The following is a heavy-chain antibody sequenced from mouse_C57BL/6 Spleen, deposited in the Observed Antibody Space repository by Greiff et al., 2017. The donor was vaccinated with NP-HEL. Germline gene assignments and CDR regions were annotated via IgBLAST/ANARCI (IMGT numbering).Heavy chain of an antibody. CDR1: GYSITSGYD. CDR2: ISYSGST. J-gene: IGHJ2*01. D-gene: IGHD3-3*01. Sequence: EVKLMESGPGMVKPSQSLSLTCTVTGYSITSGYDWHWIRHFPGNKLEWMGYISYSGSTNYNPSLKSRISITHDTSKNHFFLKLNSVTTEDTATYYCARGRGPTDRPFYFDYWGQGTTLTVSS. CDR3: ARGRGPTDRPFYFDY. V-gene: IGHV3-1*01.